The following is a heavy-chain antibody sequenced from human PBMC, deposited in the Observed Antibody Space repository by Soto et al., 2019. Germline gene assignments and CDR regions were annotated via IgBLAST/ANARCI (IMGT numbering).Heavy chain of an antibody. CDR1: GYTFTSYG. J-gene: IGHJ6*02. CDR2: ISAYNGNT. D-gene: IGHD2-15*01. Sequence: ASVKVSCKASGYTFTSYGISWVRQAPGQGLEWLGWISAYNGNTYYAQKLQGRVTMTTGTATSTAYMEMRSLRSDDTAVYYCGGGGVVEGGGGMDVWGQGTTVTVSS. V-gene: IGHV1-18*04. CDR3: GGGGVVEGGGGMDV.